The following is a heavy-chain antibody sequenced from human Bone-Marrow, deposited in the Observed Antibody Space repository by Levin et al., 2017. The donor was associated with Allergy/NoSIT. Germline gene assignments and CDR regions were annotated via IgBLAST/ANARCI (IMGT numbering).Heavy chain of an antibody. Sequence: SCAASGFIFSDYAMNWVRQAPGKGLEWVSGIRGSDESTYYADSVKGRFTISFDNSQKTLYLQMNSLRADDTAVYYCAKDRWLPVATNRPFDFWGQGTLVTVSS. CDR1: GFIFSDYA. J-gene: IGHJ4*02. D-gene: IGHD5-12*01. CDR3: AKDRWLPVATNRPFDF. CDR2: IRGSDEST. V-gene: IGHV3-23*01.